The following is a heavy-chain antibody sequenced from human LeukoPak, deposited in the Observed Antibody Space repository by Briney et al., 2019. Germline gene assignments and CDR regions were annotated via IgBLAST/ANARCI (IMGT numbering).Heavy chain of an antibody. CDR1: GYTSTGYY. J-gene: IGHJ4*02. D-gene: IGHD3-22*01. V-gene: IGHV1-2*02. Sequence: GASVKVSCKASGYTSTGYYIHWVRQAPGQGLEWMGWINPNSGGTNYAQKFQGRVTMTRDTSISTAYMELSRLRSDDTAVYYCARGKDTRTPMIVVLGVDYWGQGNLVTVSS. CDR3: ARGKDTRTPMIVVLGVDY. CDR2: INPNSGGT.